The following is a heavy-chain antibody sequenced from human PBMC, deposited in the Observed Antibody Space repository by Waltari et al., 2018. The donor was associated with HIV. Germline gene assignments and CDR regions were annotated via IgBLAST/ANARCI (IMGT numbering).Heavy chain of an antibody. CDR2: VRSKANRCST. J-gene: IGHJ4*02. CDR1: GLNFSGSA. CDR3: GGIPGGY. Sequence: EVQLVESGGGLVQPGGSLKLSCAAYGLNFSGSAMHWVRKASGKGLSWVCRVRSKANRCSTAYAASVKGRFTISRDDSKITAYLQMNILKTADTAVYYCGGIPGGYWGQGTLVTVSS. D-gene: IGHD1-26*01. V-gene: IGHV3-73*01.